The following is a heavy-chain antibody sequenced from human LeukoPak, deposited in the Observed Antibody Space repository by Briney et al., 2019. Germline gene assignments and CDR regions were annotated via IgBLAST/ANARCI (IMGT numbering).Heavy chain of an antibody. Sequence: PSETLSLTCAVSGGSFSGYYWSWIRQPPGKGLEWIGEINHSGSTNYNPSLRGRVTISVDTSKNQFSLKLSSVTAADTAVYYCARVYDILTGYFPGAFDIWGQGTMVTVSS. CDR2: INHSGST. V-gene: IGHV4-34*01. D-gene: IGHD3-9*01. J-gene: IGHJ3*02. CDR1: GGSFSGYY. CDR3: ARVYDILTGYFPGAFDI.